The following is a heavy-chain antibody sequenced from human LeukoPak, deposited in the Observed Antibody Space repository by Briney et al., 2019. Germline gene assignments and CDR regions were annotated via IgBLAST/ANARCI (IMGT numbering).Heavy chain of an antibody. CDR1: GFTFSSYW. V-gene: IGHV3-7*01. D-gene: IGHD5-24*01. CDR2: IKQDGSEK. CDR3: ARGEHKATITGLDS. J-gene: IGHJ4*02. Sequence: PGGSLRLSCAGSGFTFSSYWMSWVRQAPGKGLEWVANIKQDGSEKYYVDSVKGRFTISRDNAKNSLYLQMNSLRAEDTAVYFCARGEHKATITGLDSWGQGTLVTVSS.